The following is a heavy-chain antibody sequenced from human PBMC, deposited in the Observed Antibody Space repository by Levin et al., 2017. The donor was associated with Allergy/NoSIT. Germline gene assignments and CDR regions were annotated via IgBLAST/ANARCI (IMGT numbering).Heavy chain of an antibody. CDR2: INPNSGGT. J-gene: IGHJ5*02. V-gene: IGHV1-2*02. CDR1: GYTFTGYY. Sequence: ASVKVSCKASGYTFTGYYMHWVRQAPGQGLEWMGWINPNSGGTNYAQKFQGRVTMTRDTSISTAYMELSRLRSDDTAVYYCARDLGYSGYDYEGNWFDPWGQGTLVTVSS. D-gene: IGHD5-12*01. CDR3: ARDLGYSGYDYEGNWFDP.